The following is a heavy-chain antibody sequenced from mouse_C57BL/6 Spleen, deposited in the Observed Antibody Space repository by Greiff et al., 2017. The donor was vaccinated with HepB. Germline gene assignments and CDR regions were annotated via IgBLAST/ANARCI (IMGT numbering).Heavy chain of an antibody. CDR1: GYTFTSYW. J-gene: IGHJ3*01. CDR2: IYPGSGST. D-gene: IGHD1-1*01. CDR3: AKGYYGSTAWFAY. V-gene: IGHV1-55*01. Sequence: QVHVKQPGAELVKPGASVKMSCKASGYTFTSYWITWVKQRPGQGLEWIGDIYPGSGSTNYNEKFKSKATLTVDRSSSTAYMQLSSLTSEDSAVYYCAKGYYGSTAWFAYWGQGTLVTVSA.